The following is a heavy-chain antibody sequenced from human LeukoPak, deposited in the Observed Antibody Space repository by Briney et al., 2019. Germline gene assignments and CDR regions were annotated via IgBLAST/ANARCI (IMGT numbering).Heavy chain of an antibody. CDR1: GGSIRSGGYS. CDR3: ASAAAAGTLGYYFDY. Sequence: SQTLSLTCTVSGGSIRSGGYSWSWLRQHPGKGLEWIGYIYYSGSTYDNPSLKSHINISVDTSKIQFSLKLSSVTAADTAVYYCASAAAAGTLGYYFDYWGQGTLVTVSS. J-gene: IGHJ4*02. D-gene: IGHD6-13*01. V-gene: IGHV4-31*01. CDR2: IYYSGST.